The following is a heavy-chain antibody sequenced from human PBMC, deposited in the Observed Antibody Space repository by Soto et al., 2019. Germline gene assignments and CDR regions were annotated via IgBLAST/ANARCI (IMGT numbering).Heavy chain of an antibody. Sequence: QVQLVQSGAEVKKPGASVKVSCKASGYTFTSYGISWVRQAPGQGLEWMGWISAYNGNTNYAQKLQGRVTMTTDTSASTAYMDLRSLRADDTAVYYCARTLPITIFGVVMPNHFDYWGQGTLVTVSS. CDR2: ISAYNGNT. J-gene: IGHJ4*02. CDR1: GYTFTSYG. CDR3: ARTLPITIFGVVMPNHFDY. V-gene: IGHV1-18*01. D-gene: IGHD3-3*01.